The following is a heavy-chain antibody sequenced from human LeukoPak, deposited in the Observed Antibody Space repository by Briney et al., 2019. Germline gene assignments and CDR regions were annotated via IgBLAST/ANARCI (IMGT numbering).Heavy chain of an antibody. J-gene: IGHJ4*02. D-gene: IGHD4-17*01. V-gene: IGHV3-7*01. CDR2: IKQDASQ. CDR1: GFTFSRHW. Sequence: GGSLRLSCAASGFTFSRHWMGWVRQAPGKGLERVANIKQDASQYYVDSVRGRFIISRDNAKNSLSLQMNSLRLEDTAVYYCARGPDFGDRLDYFDYWGEGTLVTVSS. CDR3: ARGPDFGDRLDYFDY.